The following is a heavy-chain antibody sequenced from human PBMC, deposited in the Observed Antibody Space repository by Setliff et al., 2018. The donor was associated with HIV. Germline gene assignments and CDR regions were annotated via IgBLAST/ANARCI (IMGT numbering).Heavy chain of an antibody. CDR3: ARETQQFYNIVTGYDYEYGIDV. CDR1: GASISNYY. V-gene: IGHV4-59*01. J-gene: IGHJ6*02. Sequence: PSETLSLTCNVSGASISNYYWTWNRQSPGKRLEWLGYITDRGNTNYNPSLRRRVTISADTSKNQVSLRLLSVTAADTAVYYCARETQQFYNIVTGYDYEYGIDVWGQGTTVTVSS. D-gene: IGHD3-16*01. CDR2: ITDRGNT.